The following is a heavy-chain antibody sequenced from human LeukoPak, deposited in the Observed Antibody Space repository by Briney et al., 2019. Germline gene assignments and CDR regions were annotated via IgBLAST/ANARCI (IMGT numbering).Heavy chain of an antibody. CDR1: GFTFSSYA. D-gene: IGHD4-23*01. V-gene: IGHV3-66*01. J-gene: IGHJ4*02. CDR2: IYSGGST. CDR3: ARVLGGSNPFDY. Sequence: GGSLRLSCAASGFTFSSYAMSWVRQAPGKGLEWVSVIYSGGSTYHADSVKGRFTISRDNSKNTLYLQMNSLRAEDTAVYYCARVLGGSNPFDYWGQGTLVTVSS.